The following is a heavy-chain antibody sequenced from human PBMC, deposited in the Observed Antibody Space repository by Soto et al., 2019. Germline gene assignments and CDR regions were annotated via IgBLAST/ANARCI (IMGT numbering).Heavy chain of an antibody. V-gene: IGHV5-51*01. CDR2: IYPSDSRT. Sequence: SGYTCANAWLGRVLHLRGKGLEWLAIIYPSDSRTIYSPSLQGQVTISADKSISTADLQWTRLKASDTAIYYCSKIKYRTSVRSLQPWGKGTPVTVS. J-gene: IGHJ1*01. CDR1: GYTCANAW. D-gene: IGHD3-16*01. CDR3: SKIKYRTSVRSLQP.